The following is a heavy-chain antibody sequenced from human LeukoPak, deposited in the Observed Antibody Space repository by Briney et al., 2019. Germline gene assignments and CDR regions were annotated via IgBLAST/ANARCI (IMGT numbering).Heavy chain of an antibody. CDR2: IKNDGSEK. Sequence: GGSLRLSCAASGFTFSSYWMSWVRQAPGKGLEWVATIKNDGSEKNYVDSVKGRFTLSRDNAKNSLYLQMSGLRAEDTAVYFCATAVWFSFDFWGQGTLVTVSS. D-gene: IGHD3-9*01. CDR1: GFTFSSYW. J-gene: IGHJ4*02. CDR3: ATAVWFSFDF. V-gene: IGHV3-7*04.